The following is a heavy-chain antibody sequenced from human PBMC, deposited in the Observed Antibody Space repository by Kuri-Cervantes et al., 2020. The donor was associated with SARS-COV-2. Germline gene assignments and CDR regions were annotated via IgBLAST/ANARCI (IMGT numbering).Heavy chain of an antibody. J-gene: IGHJ5*02. CDR3: ARRQPTVFGAADWFDP. CDR2: IYHSGST. V-gene: IGHV4-30-2*01. D-gene: IGHD3-3*01. CDR1: GGSISSGGYY. Sequence: LRLSCTVSGGSISSGGYYWSWIRQPPGKGLEWIGYIYHSGSTYYNPSLKSRVTISVDRSKNQFSLRLRSVTAADTAVYYCARRQPTVFGAADWFDPWGRGTLVTVSS.